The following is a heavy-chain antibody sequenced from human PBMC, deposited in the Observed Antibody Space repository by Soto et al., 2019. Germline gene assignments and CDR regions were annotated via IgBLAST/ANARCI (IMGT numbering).Heavy chain of an antibody. Sequence: EVQLLESGGGLLQPGGSLRLSCAASGFRFSNYAMSWVRQAPGKGLEWVSGISGRGDSTYYADSMKGRFTISRDNSKNTLYLQMNSLRAEDTAVYYCATRDYYDSRNFYYYYFDYWGRGTLVTVSS. CDR3: ATRDYYDSRNFYYYYFDY. J-gene: IGHJ4*02. V-gene: IGHV3-23*01. D-gene: IGHD3-22*01. CDR2: ISGRGDST. CDR1: GFRFSNYA.